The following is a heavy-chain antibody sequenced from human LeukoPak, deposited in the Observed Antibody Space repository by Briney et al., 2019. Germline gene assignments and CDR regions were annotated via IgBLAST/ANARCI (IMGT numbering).Heavy chain of an antibody. Sequence: PGESLRLSCTTSGFNFNNAWMSWVRQAPGKGLEWVGRVKSKTDGGTTDYAAPVKGRFAISRDDVKNTLYLHMNSLKTEDTAVYYCTTHPRGYVVYWGQGTLVTVSS. CDR3: TTHPRGYVVY. J-gene: IGHJ4*02. CDR2: VKSKTDGGTT. CDR1: GFNFNNAW. V-gene: IGHV3-15*01. D-gene: IGHD6-25*01.